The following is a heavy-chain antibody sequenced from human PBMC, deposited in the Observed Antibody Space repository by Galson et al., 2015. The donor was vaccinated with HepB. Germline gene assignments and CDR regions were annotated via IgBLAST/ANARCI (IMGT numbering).Heavy chain of an antibody. CDR1: GYSFTSQW. Sequence: QSGAEVKKPGESLKISCKGSGYSFTSQWIAWVRQMPGKGLEWMGIIYPGDSETRYSPSFQGQVTISADKSISTAYLQWSSLKASDTAVYYCARPSSYDFWGGFDYGMDVWGQGTTVTVSS. J-gene: IGHJ6*02. V-gene: IGHV5-51*01. CDR3: ARPSSYDFWGGFDYGMDV. D-gene: IGHD3-3*01. CDR2: IYPGDSET.